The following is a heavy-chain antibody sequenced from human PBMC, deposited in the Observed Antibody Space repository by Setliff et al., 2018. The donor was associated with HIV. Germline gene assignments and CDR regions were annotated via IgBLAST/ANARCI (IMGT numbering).Heavy chain of an antibody. V-gene: IGHV4-34*01. CDR1: GGSFSGSY. D-gene: IGHD2-15*01. Sequence: PSETLSLTCAVYGGSFSGSYWSWIRQPPGKGLEWIGEINQSGSTNYNPSLKSRVTMSVDTSKNQFSLKLSSVTAADTAVYYCARSSLYCSGGGCHLTRFDPWGQGVKVTVSS. CDR3: ARSSLYCSGGGCHLTRFDP. J-gene: IGHJ5*02. CDR2: INQSGST.